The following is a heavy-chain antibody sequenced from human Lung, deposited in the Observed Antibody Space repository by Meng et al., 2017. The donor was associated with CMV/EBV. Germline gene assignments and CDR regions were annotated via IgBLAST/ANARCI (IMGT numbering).Heavy chain of an antibody. D-gene: IGHD5-12*01. J-gene: IGHJ4*02. CDR3: HLSGPTNFEF. CDR2: IQYDGSDK. Sequence: SWGTSGFTFSRYGIHWVRQAPGKGLEWVTFIQYDGSDKYYADSVKGRFTISRDNSKNTLYLQMSSLRTEDTAMYYCHLSGPTNFEFWGQGKLVTVLL. CDR1: GFTFSRYG. V-gene: IGHV3-30*02.